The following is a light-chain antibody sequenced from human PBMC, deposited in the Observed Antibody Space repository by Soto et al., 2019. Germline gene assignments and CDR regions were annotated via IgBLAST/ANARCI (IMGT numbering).Light chain of an antibody. V-gene: IGKV3-20*01. Sequence: IVLTQSPGTLSLSPGERATLSCRASQTGSNSYLAWYQHKSGQAPRLXIYGVYTRASGIPDRFSGSGSGTELTITITRLEPEDSEVYFCQHYGYSQWTFGQGTKVDIK. CDR1: QTGSNSY. CDR3: QHYGYSQWT. CDR2: GVY. J-gene: IGKJ1*01.